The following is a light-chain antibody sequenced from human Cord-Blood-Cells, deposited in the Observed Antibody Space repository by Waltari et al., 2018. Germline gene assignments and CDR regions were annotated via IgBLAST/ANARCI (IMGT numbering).Light chain of an antibody. CDR1: QSVSSN. Sequence: IVMMQFPPTLSVSPGERATLSCRASQSVSSNLAWYQQKPGQAPRLLIYGASTRATGIPARFSGSGSGTEFTLTISSLQSEDFAVYYCQQYNNWPYTFGQGTKLEIK. V-gene: IGKV3-15*01. J-gene: IGKJ2*01. CDR3: QQYNNWPYT. CDR2: GAS.